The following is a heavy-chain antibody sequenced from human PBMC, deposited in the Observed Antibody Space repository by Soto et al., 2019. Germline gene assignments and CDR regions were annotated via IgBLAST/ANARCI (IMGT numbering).Heavy chain of an antibody. CDR2: IYYSWST. Sequence: ALSPTCTLTGRSISSGSYYSGWIRRPPGKGLEWIGSIYYSWSTYYNPSLKSRVTISVDTSKNQFSLKLSSVTAADTAVYYCAKEVEENVNEPITGDCWGQATVVTTSS. CDR1: GRSISSGSYY. J-gene: IGHJ4*02. D-gene: IGHD1-1*01. CDR3: AKEVEENVNEPITGDC. V-gene: IGHV4-39*02.